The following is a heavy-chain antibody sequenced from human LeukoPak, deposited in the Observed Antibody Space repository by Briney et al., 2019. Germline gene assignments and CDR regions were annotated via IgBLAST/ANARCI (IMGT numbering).Heavy chain of an antibody. J-gene: IGHJ6*03. CDR2: ISWNSNSI. CDR1: GFTFDDYV. Sequence: PGRSLRLSCAASGFTFDDYVMHWVRQAPGKGLEWVSGISWNSNSIAYADSVKGRFTISRDNAKNSLYLHMNSLRAEDTALYYCAKELDYYSYMDVWGKGTTVTVSS. CDR3: AKELDYYSYMDV. V-gene: IGHV3-9*01.